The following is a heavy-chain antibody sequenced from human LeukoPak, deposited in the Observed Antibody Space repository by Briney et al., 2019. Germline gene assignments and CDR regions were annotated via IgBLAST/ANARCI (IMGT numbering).Heavy chain of an antibody. CDR2: INWNGGAT. CDR1: GFTFDDYG. CDR3: AREGDHYYYYYMDV. J-gene: IGHJ6*03. Sequence: GGSLRLSCAASGFTFDDYGTSWVRQGPGKGLQWVSGINWNGGATGYADSVKGRFTISRDNAKNSLYLQMNSLRAEDTAVYYCAREGDHYYYYYMDVWGKGTTVTVSS. D-gene: IGHD2-21*02. V-gene: IGHV3-20*04.